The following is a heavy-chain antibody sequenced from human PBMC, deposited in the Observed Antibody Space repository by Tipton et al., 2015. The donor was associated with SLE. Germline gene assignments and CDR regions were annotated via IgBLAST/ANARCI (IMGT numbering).Heavy chain of an antibody. CDR1: GFTFSSYS. CDR2: ISSSSSYI. V-gene: IGHV3-21*01. Sequence: SLRLSCAASGFTFSSYSMNWVRQAPGKGLEWVSSISSSSSYIYYADSVKGRFTISRDNAKNSLYLQMNSLRAEDTAVYYCAKDYNHDNADYNWGQGTLVIVSS. CDR3: AKDYNHDNADYN. J-gene: IGHJ4*02. D-gene: IGHD4-17*01.